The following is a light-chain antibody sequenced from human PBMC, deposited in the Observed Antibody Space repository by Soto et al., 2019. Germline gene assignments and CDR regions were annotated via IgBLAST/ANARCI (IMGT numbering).Light chain of an antibody. J-gene: IGKJ2*01. CDR2: RAS. CDR3: QQYNSYPKT. Sequence: DVQMTQSPSTLSASIGDTVTITCRANQSIDAWLAWYQQKPGRPPKLLIYRASILENGVPSRFSGRGSGTEFTLTISGLRPDDLGTYFCQQYNSYPKTFGEGTKLDI. CDR1: QSIDAW. V-gene: IGKV1-5*03.